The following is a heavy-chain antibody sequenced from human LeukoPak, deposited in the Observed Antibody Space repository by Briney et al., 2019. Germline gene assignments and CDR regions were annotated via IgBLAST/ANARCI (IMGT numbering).Heavy chain of an antibody. CDR1: GYTFTSYD. Sequence: GASVKVSCKASGYTFTSYDINWVRQATGQGLEWMGWMNPNSGNTGYAQKFQGRVTMTRNTSISTAYMELSSLRSEDTAVYYCARGDSSGWWAYWYFDLWGRGTLVTVSP. V-gene: IGHV1-8*01. CDR3: ARGDSSGWWAYWYFDL. D-gene: IGHD6-19*01. J-gene: IGHJ2*01. CDR2: MNPNSGNT.